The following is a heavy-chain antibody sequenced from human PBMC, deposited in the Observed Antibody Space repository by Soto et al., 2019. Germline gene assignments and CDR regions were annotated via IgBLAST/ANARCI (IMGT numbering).Heavy chain of an antibody. CDR3: AKTSRGAQYYGMEV. D-gene: IGHD1-26*01. V-gene: IGHV3-23*01. CDR1: GFTFSRYA. Sequence: GGSLRLSCAASGFTFSRYAMNWVRQAPGKGLDWVAGVSARGGDTSYADSVKGRFTISRDTSKDTLYLQMNSLRAEDTAVYYCAKTSRGAQYYGMEVWGQGTMVTGFS. J-gene: IGHJ6*02. CDR2: VSARGGDT.